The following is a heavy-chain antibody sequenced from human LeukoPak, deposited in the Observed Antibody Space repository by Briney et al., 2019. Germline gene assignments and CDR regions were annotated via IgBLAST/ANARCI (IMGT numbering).Heavy chain of an antibody. CDR3: ARDGHGDFWRARRTYYMDV. J-gene: IGHJ6*03. D-gene: IGHD3-3*01. CDR1: GFTFSDYY. Sequence: GGSLRLSCAASGFTFSDYYMSWIRQAPGKGLEWISYISTSGSNIHYADSVKGRFTISRDNAKNSLYLQMNSLRAEDTAVYYCARDGHGDFWRARRTYYMDVWGKGTTVTVSS. V-gene: IGHV3-11*04. CDR2: ISTSGSNI.